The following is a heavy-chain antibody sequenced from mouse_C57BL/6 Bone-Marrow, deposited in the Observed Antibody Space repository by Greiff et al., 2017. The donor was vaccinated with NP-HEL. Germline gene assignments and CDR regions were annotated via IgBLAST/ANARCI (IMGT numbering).Heavy chain of an antibody. CDR2: IDPSDSYT. D-gene: IGHD1-1*01. CDR3: TTYYYDY. CDR1: GYTFTSYW. Sequence: QVQLQQPGAELVMPGASVKLSCKASGYTFTSYWMHWVKQRPGQGLEWIGEIDPSDSYTNYNQKFKGKSTLTVDKSSSTAYMQLSSLTSEDTAVYYCTTYYYDYWGQGTTLTVSS. J-gene: IGHJ2*01. V-gene: IGHV1-69*01.